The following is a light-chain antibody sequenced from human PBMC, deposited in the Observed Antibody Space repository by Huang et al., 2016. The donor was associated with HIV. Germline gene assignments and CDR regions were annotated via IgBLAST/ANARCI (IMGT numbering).Light chain of an antibody. Sequence: DIQMTQSPSSLSASVGDRVTITCRASQSMSSYLNWYQQKPGKAPKHLIYAASSLQSGVPSRFSGSGSGTDFTLTISSLQPEDFATYYCQQSYSTRYTFGQGTKLEIK. CDR2: AAS. CDR1: QSMSSY. CDR3: QQSYSTRYT. J-gene: IGKJ2*01. V-gene: IGKV1-39*01.